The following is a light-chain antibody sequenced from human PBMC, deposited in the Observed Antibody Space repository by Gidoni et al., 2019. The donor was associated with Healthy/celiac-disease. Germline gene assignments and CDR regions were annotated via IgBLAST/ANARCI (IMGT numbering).Light chain of an antibody. CDR3: QQYNNWPPYT. CDR1: QSVSSN. Sequence: EIVMTQSPATLSVSPGERATLSCRASQSVSSNLAWYQQKPGQAPRLLIYGASTRATGIPARFSGSGSGTEFTLTISLLQSEDFAVYCCQQYNNWPPYTFGQGTKLEIK. J-gene: IGKJ2*01. V-gene: IGKV3-15*01. CDR2: GAS.